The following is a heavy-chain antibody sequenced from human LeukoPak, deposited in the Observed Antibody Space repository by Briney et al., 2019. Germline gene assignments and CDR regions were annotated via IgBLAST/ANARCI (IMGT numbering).Heavy chain of an antibody. CDR1: GDSINSFY. CDR2: IFSRGST. V-gene: IGHV4-4*07. Sequence: PSGTLSLTCTVSGDSINSFYWGWIRQPAGKGLEWIGRIFSRGSTNFNPSLKSRVTMSMDTSKNQFSLSLNSVTAADTAVYYCARVRVPATGGYYIDYWGQGTLVTVSS. D-gene: IGHD2-2*01. CDR3: ARVRVPATGGYYIDY. J-gene: IGHJ4*02.